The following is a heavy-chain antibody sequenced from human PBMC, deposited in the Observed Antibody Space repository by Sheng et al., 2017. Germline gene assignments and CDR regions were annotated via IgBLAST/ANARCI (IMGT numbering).Heavy chain of an antibody. CDR3: ARDPYLLTYYFDF. V-gene: IGHV3-30-3*01. J-gene: IGHJ4*02. Sequence: QVVMMESGGGVVPPGKSLTVSCVASGFTFSHFALHWVRQTPGRGLEWVAVISHDGSQKYYADSVEGRFSISRENSKNTVYLHMDSLRPEDTGVYYCARDPYLLTYYFDFWVQGTLVAVSS. D-gene: IGHD2-21*01. CDR1: GFTFSHFA. CDR2: ISHDGSQK.